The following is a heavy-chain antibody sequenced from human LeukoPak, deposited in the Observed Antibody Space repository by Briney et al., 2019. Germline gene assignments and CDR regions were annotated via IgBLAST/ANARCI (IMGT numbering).Heavy chain of an antibody. V-gene: IGHV1-69*13. CDR3: ARSREAIYYDTSGYLGY. CDR2: VIPIFVTT. D-gene: IGHD3-22*01. Sequence: SSVNVSCKASVCTFSSYAISWVRQAPGQGLEWMGVVIPIFVTTNYAQKFQGRVTITADEFTSTAYMELSSLRSKDTAVYYCARSREAIYYDTSGYLGYWGQGTLVTVSS. J-gene: IGHJ4*02. CDR1: VCTFSSYA.